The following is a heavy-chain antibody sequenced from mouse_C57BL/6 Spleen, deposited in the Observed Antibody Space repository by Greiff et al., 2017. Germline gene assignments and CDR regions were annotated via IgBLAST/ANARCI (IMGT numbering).Heavy chain of an antibody. J-gene: IGHJ2*01. D-gene: IGHD1-1*01. CDR3: TRLYGSSGYYFDY. Sequence: EVQVVESGGGLVQPGGSMKLSCAASGFTFSDAWMDWVRQSPEKGLEWVAEIRNKANNHATYYAESVKGRFTISRDDSKSSVYLQMNSLRAEDTGIYYCTRLYGSSGYYFDYWGQGTTLTVSS. V-gene: IGHV6-6*01. CDR2: IRNKANNHAT. CDR1: GFTFSDAW.